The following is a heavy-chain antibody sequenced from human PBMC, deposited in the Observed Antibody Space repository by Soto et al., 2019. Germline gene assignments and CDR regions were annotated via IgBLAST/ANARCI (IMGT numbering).Heavy chain of an antibody. CDR3: ARGQVTHFDY. Sequence: QVQLQQWGAGLLKPSETLSLTCAVYGGSFSGYYWSWIRQPPGKGLEWIGEINHSGSTNYNPSLKRRVTISVDTSKNQFSLTLSSVTAADTAVYYCARGQVTHFDYWGQGTLVTVSS. D-gene: IGHD2-21*02. V-gene: IGHV4-34*01. CDR2: INHSGST. CDR1: GGSFSGYY. J-gene: IGHJ4*02.